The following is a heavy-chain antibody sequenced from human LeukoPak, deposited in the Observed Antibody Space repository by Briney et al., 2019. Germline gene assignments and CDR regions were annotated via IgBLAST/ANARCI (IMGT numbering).Heavy chain of an antibody. CDR3: ARVGPTAQWFGDSKDYFDY. Sequence: PGGSLRLSCAASGFTFSSYAMSWVRQAPGKGLEWVSVIYSGGNTYYADSVKGRFTISRDNSKNTLYLQMNSLRADDTAVYYCARVGPTAQWFGDSKDYFDYWGQGTLVTVSS. CDR2: IYSGGNT. D-gene: IGHD3-10*01. CDR1: GFTFSSYA. V-gene: IGHV3-53*01. J-gene: IGHJ4*02.